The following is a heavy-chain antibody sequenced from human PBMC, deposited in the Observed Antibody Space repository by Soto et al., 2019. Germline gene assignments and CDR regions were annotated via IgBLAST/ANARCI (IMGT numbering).Heavy chain of an antibody. D-gene: IGHD3-3*01. CDR3: ARVSGDFWSGYYFDY. CDR2: IYYSGST. CDR1: GGSISSGDYY. J-gene: IGHJ4*02. V-gene: IGHV4-61*08. Sequence: SETLSLTCTVSGGSISSGDYYWSWIRQPPGKGLEWIGYIYYSGSTNYNPSLKSRVTISVDTSKNQFSLKLSSVTAADTAVYYCARVSGDFWSGYYFDYWGQGTLVTVSS.